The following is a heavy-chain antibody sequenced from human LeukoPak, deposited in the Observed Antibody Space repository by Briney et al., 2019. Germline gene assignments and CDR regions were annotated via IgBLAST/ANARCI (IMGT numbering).Heavy chain of an antibody. D-gene: IGHD6-13*01. CDR3: ARDSIYSSSWYYYYYYMDV. J-gene: IGHJ6*03. V-gene: IGHV4-39*07. Sequence: GSLRLSCAASGFTFSSYAMSWVRQAPGKGLEWIGSIYYSGSTYYNPSLKSRVTISVDTSKNQFSLKLSSVTAADTAVYYCARDSIYSSSWYYYYYYMDVWGKGTTVTVSS. CDR2: IYYSGST. CDR1: GFTFSSYA.